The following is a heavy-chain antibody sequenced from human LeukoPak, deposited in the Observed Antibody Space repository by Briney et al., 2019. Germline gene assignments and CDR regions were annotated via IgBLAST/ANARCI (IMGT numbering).Heavy chain of an antibody. CDR3: ARVGVWKDYYDSSGYYYFDY. CDR1: GGSSSGYY. Sequence: SETLSLTCAVYGGSSSGYYWSWIRQPPGKGLEWIGEINHSGSTNYNPSLKSRVTISVDTSKNQFSLKLSSVTAADTAVYYCARVGVWKDYYDSSGYYYFDYWGQGTLVTVSS. D-gene: IGHD3-22*01. V-gene: IGHV4-34*01. J-gene: IGHJ4*02. CDR2: INHSGST.